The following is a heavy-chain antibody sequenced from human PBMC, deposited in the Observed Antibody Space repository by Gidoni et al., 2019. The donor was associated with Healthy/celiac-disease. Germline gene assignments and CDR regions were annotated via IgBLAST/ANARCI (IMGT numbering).Heavy chain of an antibody. Sequence: QVQLHESGPGLVKPSQTLSLTCTFSGASISSGGYYWRWIRQHPGKGLEWIGYIYYSVSTYYNTSLKSRVTISVDTSKNQFSLKLSSVTAADTAVYYCARNGDYGSFDYWGQGTLVTVSS. CDR2: IYYSVST. CDR3: ARNGDYGSFDY. V-gene: IGHV4-31*03. CDR1: GASISSGGYY. J-gene: IGHJ4*02. D-gene: IGHD4-17*01.